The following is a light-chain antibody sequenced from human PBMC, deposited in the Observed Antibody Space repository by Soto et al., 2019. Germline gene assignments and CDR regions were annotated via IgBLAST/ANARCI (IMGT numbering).Light chain of an antibody. CDR1: QGIHNF. J-gene: IGKJ1*01. Sequence: DIQMTQSPSSLSAFVGDSVTMSCRASQGIHNFLAWYQHKPGKAPKLLIFGASTLHSGVPSRFSGSGSGTDFTLTITNLQPEDVATYYCQKYDMDPPATLGQGTKVEI. CDR3: QKYDMDPPAT. V-gene: IGKV1-27*01. CDR2: GAS.